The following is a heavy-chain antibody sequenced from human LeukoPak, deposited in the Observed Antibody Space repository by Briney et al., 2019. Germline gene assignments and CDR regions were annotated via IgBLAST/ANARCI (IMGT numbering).Heavy chain of an antibody. CDR1: GYTFTGYY. Sequence: ASVKVSCKASGYTFTGYYIHWVRQAPGQGLEWMGWINPNSGATHFAQKFQGRMTMTRDTSINTAYMELTSLTSDDTAVYYCAKFGPVGVTLISPIYWGQGTLVTVSS. CDR3: AKFGPVGVTLISPIY. V-gene: IGHV1-2*02. J-gene: IGHJ4*02. D-gene: IGHD3-16*01. CDR2: INPNSGAT.